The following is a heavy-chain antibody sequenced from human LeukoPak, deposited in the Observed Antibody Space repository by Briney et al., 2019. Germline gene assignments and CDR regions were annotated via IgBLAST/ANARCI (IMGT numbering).Heavy chain of an antibody. CDR3: AGEGDGREWSWFFDL. J-gene: IGHJ2*01. D-gene: IGHD3-3*01. CDR2: ISSSGSAK. V-gene: IGHV3-48*03. Sequence: GVSLRLSCAASGFTFNHFDMTWVRQAPGKGLQWVSYISSSGSAKSSADSVEGRFTISRDNAKNSLYLQINGVRAADTSFTYWAGEGDGREWSWFFDLWGRGTLVTVSS. CDR1: GFTFNHFD.